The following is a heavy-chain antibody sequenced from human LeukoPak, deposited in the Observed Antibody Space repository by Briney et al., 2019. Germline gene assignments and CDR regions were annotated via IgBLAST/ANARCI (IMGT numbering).Heavy chain of an antibody. CDR1: GFTFSSSA. J-gene: IGHJ4*02. V-gene: IGHV3-23*01. D-gene: IGHD3-9*01. Sequence: GGSLRLSCAASGFTFSSSAMSWVRQAPGKGLQWVSAISGSGGRTYYTDSVKGRFTISRDNSKNTLYLQMNSLRAEDTAVYYCAKQHMTGYDSGFDYWGQGTLVTVSS. CDR3: AKQHMTGYDSGFDY. CDR2: ISGSGGRT.